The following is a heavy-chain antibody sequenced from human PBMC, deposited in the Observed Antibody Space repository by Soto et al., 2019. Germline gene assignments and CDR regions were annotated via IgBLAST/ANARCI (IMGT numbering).Heavy chain of an antibody. J-gene: IGHJ3*01. D-gene: IGHD3-10*01. V-gene: IGHV3-48*01. CDR3: ARDQPYPGDLNF. Sequence: PGGSLRVSCAAAGFTFSDYSMNWVRQAPGKGLEWVSYITGRSDIIHYAGSVKGRFTISRDNAKNSLYLQMNDLRADDTAVYYCARDQPYPGDLNFWGQGTMVTVSS. CDR1: GFTFSDYS. CDR2: ITGRSDII.